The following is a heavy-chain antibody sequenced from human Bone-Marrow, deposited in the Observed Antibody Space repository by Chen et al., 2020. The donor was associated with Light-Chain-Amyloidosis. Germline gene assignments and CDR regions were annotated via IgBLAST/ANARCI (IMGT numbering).Heavy chain of an antibody. CDR1: GDSISSSSGCY. V-gene: IGHV4-39*01. Sequence: QLQLQESGPGLVRPSETLSLTCTVSGDSISSSSGCYWGWVRQPPGRGLEWIGSLYFSGSTHYNQSLEIRVTISVDTSKNQFSLKLPSVTAADTALYYCVRHTSLGWPYHYGLDVWGQGTTVTVSS. CDR3: VRHTSLGWPYHYGLDV. D-gene: IGHD6-19*01. CDR2: LYFSGST. J-gene: IGHJ6*02.